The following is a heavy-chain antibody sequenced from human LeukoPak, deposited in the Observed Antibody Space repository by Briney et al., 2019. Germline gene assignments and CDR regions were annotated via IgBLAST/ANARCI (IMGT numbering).Heavy chain of an antibody. CDR1: GFTFDDYA. CDR3: TKDTSVAAAGTGAFDI. CDR2: ISWNSGSI. D-gene: IGHD6-13*01. J-gene: IGHJ3*02. V-gene: IGHV3-9*03. Sequence: GGSLRLSCAASGFTFDDYAMHWVRQAPGKGLEWVSGISWNSGSIGYADSVKGRFTISRDNAKNSLYLQMNSLRAEDMALYYCTKDTSVAAAGTGAFDIWGQGTMVTVSS.